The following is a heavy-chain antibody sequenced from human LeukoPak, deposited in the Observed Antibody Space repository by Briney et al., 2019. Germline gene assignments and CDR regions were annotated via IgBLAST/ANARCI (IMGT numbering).Heavy chain of an antibody. D-gene: IGHD3-22*01. CDR1: GITFSSYA. CDR3: AKAMTVGVLDAFDI. Sequence: PGGSLRLSCAASGITFSSYAMTWVRQAPGKGLEWVSGIGGSGGSTHFADSVKGRFTISRDNSKNTLYLQMNSLRAADTAVYYCAKAMTVGVLDAFDIWGQGTMVTVSS. CDR2: IGGSGGST. J-gene: IGHJ3*02. V-gene: IGHV3-23*01.